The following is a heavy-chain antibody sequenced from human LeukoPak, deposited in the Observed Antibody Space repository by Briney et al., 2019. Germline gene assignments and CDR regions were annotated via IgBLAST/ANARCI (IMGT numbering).Heavy chain of an antibody. CDR2: IYYSGNT. D-gene: IGHD2/OR15-2a*01. J-gene: IGHJ6*03. CDR3: ARWYCSSTTCYHMDV. Sequence: SETLSLTCSVSGCSINSYYYCCFRRPPAKKRVDSGHIYYSGNTDYNPSLKSRVTISVDTSKNQFSLNLSSVTAADTAVYYCARWYCSSTTCYHMDVWGKGTTVTVSS. CDR1: GCSINSYY. V-gene: IGHV4-59*01.